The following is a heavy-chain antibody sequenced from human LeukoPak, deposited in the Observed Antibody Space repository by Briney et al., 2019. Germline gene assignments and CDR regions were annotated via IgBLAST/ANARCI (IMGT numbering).Heavy chain of an antibody. D-gene: IGHD3-3*01. J-gene: IGHJ4*01. CDR3: AKDRDYDFWSGYYWDN. CDR2: ISGSGGST. V-gene: IGHV3-23*01. Sequence: GGSLRLSCAASGFTFSSYAMSWVRQAPRRGLEWVSSISGSGGSTYYADSVKGRFTISRDNSKDTLYLQMHSLRGEDTAVYFCAKDRDYDFWSGYYWDNWGHGTLVSVSS. CDR1: GFTFSSYA.